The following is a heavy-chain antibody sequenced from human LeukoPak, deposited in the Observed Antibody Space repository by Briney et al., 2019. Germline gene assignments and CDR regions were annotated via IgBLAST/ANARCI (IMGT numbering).Heavy chain of an antibody. CDR3: AKASVAGTVGDY. D-gene: IGHD6-19*01. J-gene: IGHJ4*02. V-gene: IGHV3-23*01. CDR2: ISGSGGSA. CDR1: GFTFSSYA. Sequence: GGSLRLSCAASGFTFSSYAMSWVRQAPGKGLEWVSAISGSGGSAYYADSVKGRFTISRDNSKNTLYLQMNSLRAEDTAVYYCAKASVAGTVGDYWGQGTLVTVSS.